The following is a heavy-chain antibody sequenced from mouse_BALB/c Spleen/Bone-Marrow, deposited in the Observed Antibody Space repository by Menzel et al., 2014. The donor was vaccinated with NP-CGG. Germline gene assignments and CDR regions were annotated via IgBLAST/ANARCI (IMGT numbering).Heavy chain of an antibody. CDR1: GFNIKDYY. J-gene: IGHJ4*01. Sequence: DVKLVESGAELVRSAASVKLSCTASGFNIKDYYMHWVKQRPEQGLEWIGWIDPENGDTEYAPKFQGKATMTADTSSSTACMQLSSLTSEDTAVYFCNGYYYAMDYWRQGTSVTVTS. CDR2: IDPENGDT. V-gene: IGHV14-4*02. CDR3: NGYYYAMDY. D-gene: IGHD2-12*01.